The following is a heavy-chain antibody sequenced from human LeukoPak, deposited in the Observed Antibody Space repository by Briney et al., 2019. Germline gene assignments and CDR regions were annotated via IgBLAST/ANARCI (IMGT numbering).Heavy chain of an antibody. CDR2: IYSGGST. Sequence: GGSLRLSCAASGFTVSSNCMSWVRQAPGKGLEWVSVIYSGGSTYYADSVKGRFTISRDNSKNTLYLQMNSLRAEDTAVYYCARLHYYDSSGYFDWGQGTLVTVSS. J-gene: IGHJ4*02. V-gene: IGHV3-66*04. D-gene: IGHD3-22*01. CDR3: ARLHYYDSSGYFD. CDR1: GFTVSSNC.